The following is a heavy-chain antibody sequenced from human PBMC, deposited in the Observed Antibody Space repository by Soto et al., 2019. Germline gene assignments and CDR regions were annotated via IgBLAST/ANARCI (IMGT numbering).Heavy chain of an antibody. Sequence: AETLSLSCAVPGGSLGSYYWSWIRQPPGKGLEWIGYVFYTGRANYNASLKSRVSISLDTSNYQFSLKLSSVTAADTAVYYCARDGDGRMTTNPYYYNGMDVWGPGTTVTVSS. D-gene: IGHD4-4*01. CDR2: VFYTGRA. CDR1: GGSLGSYY. CDR3: ARDGDGRMTTNPYYYNGMDV. V-gene: IGHV4-59*01. J-gene: IGHJ6*02.